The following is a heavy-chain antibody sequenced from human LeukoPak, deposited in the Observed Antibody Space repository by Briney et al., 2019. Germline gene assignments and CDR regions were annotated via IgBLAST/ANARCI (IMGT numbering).Heavy chain of an antibody. J-gene: IGHJ4*02. Sequence: GGSLRLSCAASGFSSSSYWMSWVRKAPGKGLEWVANINQDGSEKYYGASVKGRFTISRDNAKNSLHLQMNSLRAEDTAVYYCAQARAWIQFLYWGEGSLVTV. V-gene: IGHV3-7*03. CDR3: AQARAWIQFLY. CDR1: GFSSSSYW. D-gene: IGHD5-18*01. CDR2: INQDGSEK.